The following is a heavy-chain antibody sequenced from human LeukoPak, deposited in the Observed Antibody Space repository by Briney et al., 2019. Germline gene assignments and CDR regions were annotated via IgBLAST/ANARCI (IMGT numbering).Heavy chain of an antibody. CDR1: GFTVSSNY. V-gene: IGHV3-53*01. D-gene: IGHD3-22*01. CDR2: IYSDAAT. CDR3: ARHPNYYDSSGYYKGFDC. J-gene: IGHJ4*02. Sequence: GGSLRLSCAASGFTVSSNYMSWVRQAPGKGLECVSVIYSDAATYYADSVKGRFIISRDNSKNTLYLQMNSLRAEDTAVYYCARHPNYYDSSGYYKGFDCWGQGTLVTVSS.